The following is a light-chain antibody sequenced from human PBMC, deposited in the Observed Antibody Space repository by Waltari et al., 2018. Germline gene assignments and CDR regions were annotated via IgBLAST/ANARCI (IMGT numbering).Light chain of an antibody. CDR3: LLYYADGQVGV. CDR2: STH. J-gene: IGLJ3*02. Sequence: QTVVTQEPSLTVSPGGTVTLTCASSTGTVTRSFYPNWFQQKPGQAPRALIYSTHNKHAGTPARFSGSLLGGSAALTLSNVQPEDEAEYYCLLYYADGQVGVFGGGTKLTVL. CDR1: TGTVTRSFY. V-gene: IGLV7-43*01.